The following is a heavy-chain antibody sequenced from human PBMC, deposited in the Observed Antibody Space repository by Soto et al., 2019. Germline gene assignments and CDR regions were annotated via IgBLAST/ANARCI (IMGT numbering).Heavy chain of an antibody. CDR2: ISHDGNDR. D-gene: IGHD6-13*01. Sequence: QVELVESGGGVVQPGRSLRLSCEASGFSFSAYGMHWVRQAPGKGLEWVAAISHDGNDRYYADSVKGRFTISRDNSKNTLYLQMNSMRSEDAAIYYCPKGTAGPYQGFDSGGQGTLVTVSS. J-gene: IGHJ5*01. CDR3: PKGTAGPYQGFDS. CDR1: GFSFSAYG. V-gene: IGHV3-30*18.